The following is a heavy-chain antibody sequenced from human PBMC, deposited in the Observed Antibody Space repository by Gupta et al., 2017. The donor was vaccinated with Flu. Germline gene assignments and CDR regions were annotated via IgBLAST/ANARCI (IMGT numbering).Heavy chain of an antibody. CDR3: AGRNPSRGDYGRGAPTCDY. J-gene: IGHJ4*02. Sequence: WSWIRQPPGKGLEWIGYIYFSGSTYYNPFLESRIAISVDKSKNQFSLKLTSVTAADTAVYYCAGRNPSRGDYGRGAPTCDYWGQGSLVTVSS. CDR2: IYFSGST. D-gene: IGHD4-17*01. V-gene: IGHV4-30-4*01.